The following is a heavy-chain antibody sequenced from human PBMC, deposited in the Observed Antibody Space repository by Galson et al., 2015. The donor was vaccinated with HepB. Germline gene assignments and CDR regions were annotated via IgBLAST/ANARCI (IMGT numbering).Heavy chain of an antibody. CDR2: ISSSSSYI. D-gene: IGHD6-13*01. Sequence: SLRLSCAASGFTFSSYSMNWVRQAPGKGLEWVSSISSSSSYIYYADSVKGRFTISRDNAKNSLYLQMNSLRAEDTAVYYCARDGDGCSSSWYSPSWFDPWGQGTLVTVSS. CDR1: GFTFSSYS. V-gene: IGHV3-21*01. J-gene: IGHJ5*02. CDR3: ARDGDGCSSSWYSPSWFDP.